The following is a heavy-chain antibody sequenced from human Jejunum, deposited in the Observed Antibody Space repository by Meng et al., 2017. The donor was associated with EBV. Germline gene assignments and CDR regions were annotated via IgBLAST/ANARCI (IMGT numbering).Heavy chain of an antibody. Sequence: QVQLWRSGAEVKKPGASVKVSCKASGYTFTSYGISWVRQAPGQGLEWMAWISAYNGKTNYAQNLQGRVTLTTDTSTTTTYMELRSLRSDDTAVYYCARDGPDYGNYINFDYWGQGTLVTVSS. J-gene: IGHJ4*02. CDR2: ISAYNGKT. CDR3: ARDGPDYGNYINFDY. D-gene: IGHD4-11*01. CDR1: GYTFTSYG. V-gene: IGHV1-18*01.